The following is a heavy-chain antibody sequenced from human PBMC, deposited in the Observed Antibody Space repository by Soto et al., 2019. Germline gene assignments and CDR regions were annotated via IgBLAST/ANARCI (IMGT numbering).Heavy chain of an antibody. CDR1: GFSFRSYY. J-gene: IGHJ4*02. V-gene: IGHV3-21*06. CDR2: ISPSSSFL. CDR3: ARVGTDYGSGSPYYSDY. D-gene: IGHD3-10*01. Sequence: EVQLVESGGGLVKPGGSLRLSCAVSGFSFRSYYLNWVRQAPGRGLEWVSSISPSSSFLSYADSVKGRITISRDNAKSSVHLQMNSLRAEDTAVYFCARVGTDYGSGSPYYSDYWGQGTLVTVSS.